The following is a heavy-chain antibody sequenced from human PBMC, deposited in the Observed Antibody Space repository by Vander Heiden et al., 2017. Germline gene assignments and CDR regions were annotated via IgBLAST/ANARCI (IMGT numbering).Heavy chain of an antibody. Sequence: QVQLVQSGAEVKKPGSSVKVPCKASGGPCSSYALRWVRRAPGQGLGWMGGIIPIFGTANYAQKFQGRVTITADKSTSTAYMELSSLRSEDTAVYYWASLMGGDYVWGSYRYTYVYWGQGTLVTVSS. CDR3: ASLMGGDYVWGSYRYTYVY. CDR1: GGPCSSYA. J-gene: IGHJ4*02. CDR2: IIPIFGTA. D-gene: IGHD3-16*02. V-gene: IGHV1-69*06.